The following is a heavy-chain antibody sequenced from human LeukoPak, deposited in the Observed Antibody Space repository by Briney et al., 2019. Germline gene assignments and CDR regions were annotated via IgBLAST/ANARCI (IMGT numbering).Heavy chain of an antibody. CDR3: ARDLSGSYADY. D-gene: IGHD1-26*01. J-gene: IGHJ4*02. CDR1: GGIFSTYA. V-gene: IGHV1-69*13. CDR2: IIPIFGTA. Sequence: SVKVSCKASGGIFSTYAINWVRQAPGQGLEWMGGIIPIFGTANYAQKFQGRVTITADESTSTAYMELSSLRSEDTAVYYCARDLSGSYADYWGQGTLVTVSS.